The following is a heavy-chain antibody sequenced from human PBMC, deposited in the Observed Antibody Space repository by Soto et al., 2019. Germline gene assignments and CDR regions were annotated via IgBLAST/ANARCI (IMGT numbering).Heavy chain of an antibody. CDR3: ARLVVVSPVANV. CDR2: VFYDGTT. CDR1: GGAINTNNYY. V-gene: IGHV4-39*01. J-gene: IGHJ4*02. Sequence: QLQLQESGPGPVKPSGTLSLTCTVSGGAINTNNYYWGWVRQPPGKGLEWIGSVFYDGTTYYSPSLKRRGTISLATSRTQFSLKLNSVTAADTAVYYFARLVVVSPVANVWGQGTLVTVSS. D-gene: IGHD2-2*01.